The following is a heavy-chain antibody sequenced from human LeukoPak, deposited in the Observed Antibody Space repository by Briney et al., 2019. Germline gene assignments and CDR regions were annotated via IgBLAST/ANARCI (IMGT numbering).Heavy chain of an antibody. J-gene: IGHJ4*02. Sequence: GGSLRLSCAASGFTFSHYWMHWVRQAPGKGLVWVSRINSDGSNTAYADSVKGRFTIYRDNAKNTLFLQMNSLRAEDTAVYYCTSDTVNTAVGIDYWGQGTLVTVSS. CDR1: GFTFSHYW. CDR2: INSDGSNT. CDR3: TSDTVNTAVGIDY. V-gene: IGHV3-74*01. D-gene: IGHD5-18*01.